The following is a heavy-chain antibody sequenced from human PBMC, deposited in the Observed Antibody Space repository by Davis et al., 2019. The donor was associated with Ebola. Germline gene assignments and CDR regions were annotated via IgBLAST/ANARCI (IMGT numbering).Heavy chain of an antibody. D-gene: IGHD4-17*01. V-gene: IGHV1-8*02. J-gene: IGHJ4*02. CDR2: LNPDSGNT. Sequence: AASVKVSCKASVGTFSSYAINWVRQAPGQGLEWMGWLNPDSGNTGYAQNFQGRVTMTRNTSASTAYMELNSLRSEDTAVYYCARGRPHGDYGDWGQGTLVTVSS. CDR1: VGTFSSYA. CDR3: ARGRPHGDYGD.